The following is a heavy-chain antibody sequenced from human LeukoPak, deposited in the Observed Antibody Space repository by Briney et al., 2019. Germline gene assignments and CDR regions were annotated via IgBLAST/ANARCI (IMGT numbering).Heavy chain of an antibody. Sequence: ASVKVSCKASGYKFTDYSMHWVRQAPGRGPEWMGWIHPESGGTNSAPEFQGRVTMTRDTSISTVYMELSRLGSDDTAVYYCARLRGGYDSADYWGQGTPVTVSS. CDR3: ARLRGGYDSADY. V-gene: IGHV1-2*02. D-gene: IGHD5-12*01. CDR2: IHPESGGT. CDR1: GYKFTDYS. J-gene: IGHJ4*02.